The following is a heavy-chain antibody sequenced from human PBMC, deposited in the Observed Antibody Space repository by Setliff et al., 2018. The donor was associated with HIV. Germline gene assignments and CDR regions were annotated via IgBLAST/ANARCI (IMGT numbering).Heavy chain of an antibody. CDR2: IYYSGST. CDR1: DYSISSRYY. V-gene: IGHV4-38-2*02. Sequence: PSETLSLTCTVSDYSISSRYYWGWIRQPPGKGLEWIGSIYYSGSTYYNPSLKSRVTISVDTSKNQFSLRLSSVTAADTAVYFCARVKSGNLGGYVDYWGQGTLVTVSS. J-gene: IGHJ4*02. CDR3: ARVKSGNLGGYVDY. D-gene: IGHD3-16*01.